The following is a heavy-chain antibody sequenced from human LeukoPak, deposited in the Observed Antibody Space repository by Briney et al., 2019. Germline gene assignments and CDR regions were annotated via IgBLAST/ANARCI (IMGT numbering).Heavy chain of an antibody. Sequence: GGSLRLSCAASGFTVSSNYMSWVRQAPGKGLEWVSSITSSSSIYYADSLKGRFTISRDNAKNSLHLQMNSLRAEDTAVYYCARDSWRSPYGDYEADYWGPGTLATVSS. J-gene: IGHJ4*02. CDR3: ARDSWRSPYGDYEADY. CDR1: GFTVSSNY. V-gene: IGHV3-69-1*01. CDR2: ITSSSSI. D-gene: IGHD4-17*01.